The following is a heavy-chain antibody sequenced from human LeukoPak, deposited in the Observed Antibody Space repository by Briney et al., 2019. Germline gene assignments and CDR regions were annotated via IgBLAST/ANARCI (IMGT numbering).Heavy chain of an antibody. V-gene: IGHV4-39*01. CDR3: ARLSSWAKFDY. D-gene: IGHD6-13*01. CDR2: IYYSGST. CDR1: GGSISSSSYY. J-gene: IGHJ4*02. Sequence: SGTLSLTCIVSGGSISSSSYYWGWIRQPPGKGLEWIGSIYYSGSTYYNPSLKSRVTISVDTSKNQFSLKLSSVTAADTAVYYCARLSSWAKFDYWGQGTLVTVSS.